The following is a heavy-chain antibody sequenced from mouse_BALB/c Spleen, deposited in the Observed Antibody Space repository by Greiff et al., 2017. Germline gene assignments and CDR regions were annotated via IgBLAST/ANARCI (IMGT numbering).Heavy chain of an antibody. D-gene: IGHD2-4*01. V-gene: IGHV5-12-1*01. CDR2: ISSGGGST. CDR3: ARDYDYLYYAMDY. J-gene: IGHJ4*01. CDR1: GFAFSSYD. Sequence: EVKLVESGGGLVKPGGSLKLSCAASGFAFSSYDMSWVRQTPEKRLEWVAYISSGGGSTYYPDTVKGRFTISRDNAKNTLYLQMSSLKSEDTAMYYCARDYDYLYYAMDYWGQGTSVTVSS.